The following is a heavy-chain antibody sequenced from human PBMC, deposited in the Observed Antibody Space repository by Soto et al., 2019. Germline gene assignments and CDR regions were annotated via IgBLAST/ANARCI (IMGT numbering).Heavy chain of an antibody. CDR2: ISYDGSNK. V-gene: IGHV3-30-3*01. D-gene: IGHD1-7*01. Sequence: PGGTLRLSCAATGFTSSSYAMHWIRQAPGKGLEWVAVISYDGSNKYYADSVKGRFTISRDNSKNTVYLQMNRLRAEDTAVYYCASDSLTGTTVLDYWGQGTLVTVSS. J-gene: IGHJ4*02. CDR1: GFTSSSYA. CDR3: ASDSLTGTTVLDY.